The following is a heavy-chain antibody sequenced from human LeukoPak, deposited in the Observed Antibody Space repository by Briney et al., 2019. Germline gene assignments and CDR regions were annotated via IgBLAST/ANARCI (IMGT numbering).Heavy chain of an antibody. CDR1: GGSIIGHW. Sequence: SSETLSLTCTVSGGSIIGHWWSWIRQPPGKGLEWIGDIFYSGGSTNYNPSLKSRLTMSLDTSKNQFSLKLTSATAADTAMYYCARRNTADASIDFWGQGTLVTASS. J-gene: IGHJ4*02. CDR3: ARRNTADASIDF. CDR2: IFYSGGST. D-gene: IGHD2/OR15-2a*01. V-gene: IGHV4-59*08.